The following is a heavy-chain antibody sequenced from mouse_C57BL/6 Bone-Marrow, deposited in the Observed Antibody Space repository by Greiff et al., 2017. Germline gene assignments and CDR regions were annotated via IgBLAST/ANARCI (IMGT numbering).Heavy chain of an antibody. V-gene: IGHV1-69*01. CDR3: ARGLLRRAMDY. D-gene: IGHD2-3*01. CDR2: IDPSDSYT. Sequence: QVQLQQPGAELVMPGASVKLSCKASGYTFTSYWMHWVKQRPGQGLEWIGEIDPSDSYTNYNQKFKGKSTLTVDKSSSTAYMQLSGLTSEDSAVYYCARGLLRRAMDYWGQGTSVTVSS. CDR1: GYTFTSYW. J-gene: IGHJ4*01.